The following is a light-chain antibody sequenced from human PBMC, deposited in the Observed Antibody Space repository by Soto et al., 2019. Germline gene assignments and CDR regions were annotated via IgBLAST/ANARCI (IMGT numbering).Light chain of an antibody. V-gene: IGKV3-20*01. CDR2: GAS. J-gene: IGKJ3*01. Sequence: EIVLTQSPGTLSLSPGERATFSCRASQSVSSSYLAWYQQKPGQAPRLLIYGASSRATGIPDRFSGSGSGTDFSLTISRLEPEDFAVYYCQQYGNSPASFTFGPGTKVDIK. CDR1: QSVSSSY. CDR3: QQYGNSPASFT.